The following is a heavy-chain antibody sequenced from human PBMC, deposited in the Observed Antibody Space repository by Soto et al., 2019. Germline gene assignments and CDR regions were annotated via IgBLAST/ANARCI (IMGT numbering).Heavy chain of an antibody. V-gene: IGHV4-61*01. J-gene: IGHJ4*02. CDR2: VYYDGST. CDR1: CDSFSYDNYY. CDR3: ARGNNMIRGVIAYYFDF. D-gene: IGHD3-10*01. Sequence: LALTCTVFCDSFSYDNYYWSWIRQPPGKGLEWIGYVYYDGSTSYNPSLKSRLTTSVDTSKNQFSLRLTSVTAADSARYYCARGNNMIRGVIAYYFDFWGQGTLVTVSS.